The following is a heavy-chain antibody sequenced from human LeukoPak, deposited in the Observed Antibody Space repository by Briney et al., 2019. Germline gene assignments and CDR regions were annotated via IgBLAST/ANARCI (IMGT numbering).Heavy chain of an antibody. CDR1: GFTFSNAW. D-gene: IGHD2-2*01. J-gene: IGHJ4*02. V-gene: IGHV3-15*01. Sequence: GGSLRLSCAASGFTFSNAWMSWVRQAPGKGLEWVGRIKSKTDGGTTDYAAPVKGRFTISRDDSKNTAYLQMNSLKTEDTGVYYCTSGGYCTSTSCYGVYWGQGTLVTVSS. CDR2: IKSKTDGGTT. CDR3: TSGGYCTSTSCYGVY.